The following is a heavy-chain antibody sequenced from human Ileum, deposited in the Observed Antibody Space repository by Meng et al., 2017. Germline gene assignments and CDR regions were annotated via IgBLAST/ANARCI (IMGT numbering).Heavy chain of an antibody. CDR3: AVLPAYSSSWYVFDY. CDR1: GFTFTSSA. D-gene: IGHD6-13*01. V-gene: IGHV1-58*02. Sequence: SVKVSCKASGFTFTSSAMQWVRQARGQRLEWIGWIVVGCGNTNYAQKFQERVTITREMSTRTAYMELSSLRSEDTAVFYCAVLPAYSSSWYVFDYWGQGTLVTVSS. J-gene: IGHJ4*02. CDR2: IVVGCGNT.